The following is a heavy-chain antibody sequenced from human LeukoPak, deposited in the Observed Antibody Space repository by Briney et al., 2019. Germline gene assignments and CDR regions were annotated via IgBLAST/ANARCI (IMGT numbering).Heavy chain of an antibody. J-gene: IGHJ6*02. CDR2: ISYDGNKK. CDR1: GFTFSSYG. Sequence: PGGSLRLSCGASGFTFSSYGMHWVRQAPGKGLEWVALISYDGNKKYFADSVKGRFIISRDNSKNTLYLQMNSLRDEDTAVYYCAKGKGYYYNGMDLWGQGTTVTVSS. CDR3: AKGKGYYYNGMDL. V-gene: IGHV3-30*18.